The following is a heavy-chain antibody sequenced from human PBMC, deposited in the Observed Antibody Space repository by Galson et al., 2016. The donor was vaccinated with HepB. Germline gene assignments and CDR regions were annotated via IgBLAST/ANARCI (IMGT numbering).Heavy chain of an antibody. V-gene: IGHV4-39*01. D-gene: IGHD2-21*01. J-gene: IGHJ3*02. CDR2: VYYSGTA. Sequence: SETLSLTCTVSSGSISSSRYYWGWIRQPPGKGLEWIGSVYYSGTAYYDPSLKSRVSISVDTSKNQFSLRLSSVTAGDTAVYFCASHCGGDCYNNLADAFDIGGRGTMVTVSS. CDR1: SGSISSSRYY. CDR3: ASHCGGDCYNNLADAFDI.